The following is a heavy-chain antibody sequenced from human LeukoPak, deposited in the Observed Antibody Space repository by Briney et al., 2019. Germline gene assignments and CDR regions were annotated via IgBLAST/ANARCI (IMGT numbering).Heavy chain of an antibody. Sequence: GGSLRLSCAASGFTFSSYAMSWVRQAPGKGLEWVSAISGSGGSTYYADSVKGWFTISRDNSKNTLYLQMNSLRAEDTAVYYCAKSAGYCSGGSCYDYYYMDVWGKGTTVTVSS. V-gene: IGHV3-23*01. CDR3: AKSAGYCSGGSCYDYYYMDV. CDR1: GFTFSSYA. J-gene: IGHJ6*03. D-gene: IGHD2-15*01. CDR2: ISGSGGST.